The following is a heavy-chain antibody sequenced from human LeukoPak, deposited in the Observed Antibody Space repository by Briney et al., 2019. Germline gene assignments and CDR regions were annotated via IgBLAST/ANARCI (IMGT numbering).Heavy chain of an antibody. CDR2: ISSSSSTI. CDR3: ARALRIYYYFDY. J-gene: IGHJ4*02. CDR1: GFIFNSFG. Sequence: GGSLRLSCAASGFIFNSFGMNWVRQAPGKGLEWVSYISSSSSTIYYADSVKGRFTISRDNAKNSLYLQMNSLRAEDTAVYYCARALRIYYYFDYWGQGTLVTVSS. D-gene: IGHD1-26*01. V-gene: IGHV3-48*01.